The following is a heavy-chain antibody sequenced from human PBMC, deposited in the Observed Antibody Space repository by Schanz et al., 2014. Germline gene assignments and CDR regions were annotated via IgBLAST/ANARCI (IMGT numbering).Heavy chain of an antibody. CDR2: ISSSSSYI. CDR3: ARPSDSSWYMDV. Sequence: DVQLVESGGGLVQPGGSLRLSCAASGFTFSTYYMNWVRQAPGKGLEWVSSISSSSSYISYADSVKGRFTISRDNAKNSLYLQMNSLRAEDTAVYYCARPSDSSWYMDVWGKGTTVTVSS. CDR1: GFTFSTYY. V-gene: IGHV3-21*02. J-gene: IGHJ6*03. D-gene: IGHD2-21*02.